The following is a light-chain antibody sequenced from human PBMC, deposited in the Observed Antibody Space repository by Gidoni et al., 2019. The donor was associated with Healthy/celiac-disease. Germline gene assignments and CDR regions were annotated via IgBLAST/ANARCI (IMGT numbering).Light chain of an antibody. CDR1: QSVSSY. CDR3: QQRSNWPLLT. J-gene: IGKJ4*01. V-gene: IGKV3-11*01. CDR2: DAS. Sequence: EIVLTQSPATLSLSPWERATLSCRASQSVSSYLAWYQQKPGQAPLLLIYDASTRATGIPARFSGSGSGTDFTLTISSLEPEDFAVYYCQQRSNWPLLTFGGGTKVEIK.